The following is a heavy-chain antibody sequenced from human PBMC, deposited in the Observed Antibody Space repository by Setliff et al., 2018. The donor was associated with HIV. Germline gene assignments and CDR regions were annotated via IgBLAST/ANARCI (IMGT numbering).Heavy chain of an antibody. CDR2: IYYSGST. CDR1: GDSISSSSYY. D-gene: IGHD3-22*01. CDR3: ASLPPLYDSSGYYFDY. J-gene: IGHJ4*02. Sequence: PSLTCSVSGDSISSSSYYWGWIRQPPGKGLEWIGSIYYSGSTYYNPSLNSRVTISVDASKNQFSLKLSSVTAADTAVYYCASLPPLYDSSGYYFDYWGQGTLVT. V-gene: IGHV4-39*05.